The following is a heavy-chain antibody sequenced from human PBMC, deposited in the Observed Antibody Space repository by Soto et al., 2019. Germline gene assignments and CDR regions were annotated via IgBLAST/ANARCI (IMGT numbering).Heavy chain of an antibody. CDR3: AAEMTTVTTAHY. D-gene: IGHD4-17*01. V-gene: IGHV1-69*02. CDR1: GGTFSSYT. Sequence: QVQLVQSGAEVKKPGSSVKVSCKASGGTFSSYTISWVRQAPGQGLEWMGRIIPILGIANYAQKFQGRVTITADKSTSTAYRELSSLRSEDTAVYYCAAEMTTVTTAHYWGQGTLVTVSS. CDR2: IIPILGIA. J-gene: IGHJ4*02.